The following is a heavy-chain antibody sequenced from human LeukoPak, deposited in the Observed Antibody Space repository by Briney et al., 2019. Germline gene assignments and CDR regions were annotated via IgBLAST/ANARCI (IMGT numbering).Heavy chain of an antibody. J-gene: IGHJ5*02. V-gene: IGHV3-53*01. CDR3: AIVVVPAAIGDGLGNWFDP. CDR1: GFTVSSNY. CDR2: IYSGGST. Sequence: GGSLRLSCAASGFTVSSNYMSWVRQAPGKGLEWVSVIYSGGSTYYADSVKGRFTISRDNSKNTLYLQMNSLRAEDTAVYYCAIVVVPAAIGDGLGNWFDPWGQGTLVTVSS. D-gene: IGHD2-2*01.